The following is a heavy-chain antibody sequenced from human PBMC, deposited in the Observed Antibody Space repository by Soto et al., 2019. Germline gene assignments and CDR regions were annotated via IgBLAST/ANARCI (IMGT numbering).Heavy chain of an antibody. J-gene: IGHJ2*01. V-gene: IGHV4-30-2*01. CDR2: IYQSGST. CDR3: ARGAMIGEYFDL. D-gene: IGHD3-22*01. Sequence: KPSETLSLTCAVSGASIRSGGYSWSWIRQPPGKGLEWIGHIYQSGSTYYNPALRSRLTISIDRSKNHFSLNLSSVTAADTAVYYCARGAMIGEYFDLWGRGTLVTVSS. CDR1: GASIRSGGYS.